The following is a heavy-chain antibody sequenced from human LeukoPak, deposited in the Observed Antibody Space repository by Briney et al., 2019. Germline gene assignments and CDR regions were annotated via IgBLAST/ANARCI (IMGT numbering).Heavy chain of an antibody. J-gene: IGHJ3*02. CDR2: IYTSGST. CDR3: ASNPAAISDAFDI. V-gene: IGHV4-61*02. CDR1: GGSISSGSYY. D-gene: IGHD2-2*01. Sequence: SQTLCLTCTVSGGSISSGSYYWSWIRQPAGKGLEWIGRIYTSGSTYYNPSLKSRVTISVDTSKNQFSLKLSSVTAADTAVYYCASNPAAISDAFDIWGQGTMVTVSS.